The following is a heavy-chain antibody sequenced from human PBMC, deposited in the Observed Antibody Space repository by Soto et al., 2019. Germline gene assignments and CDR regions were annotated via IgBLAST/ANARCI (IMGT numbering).Heavy chain of an antibody. D-gene: IGHD2-2*02. CDR3: ARDSCSSTSCYIGNWFDP. J-gene: IGHJ5*02. Sequence: QVQLVQSGAEVKKPGASVKVSCKASGYTFNSYAMNWVRQAPGQRLEWMGWINAGNGNTKYSQKFQGRVTITRDTSASTAYMELSSLRSEDTAVYYCARDSCSSTSCYIGNWFDPWGQGTLVTVSS. V-gene: IGHV1-3*01. CDR2: INAGNGNT. CDR1: GYTFNSYA.